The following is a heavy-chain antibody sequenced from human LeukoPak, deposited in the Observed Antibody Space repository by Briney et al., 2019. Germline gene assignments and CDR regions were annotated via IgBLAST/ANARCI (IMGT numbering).Heavy chain of an antibody. CDR1: GGSISSSSYY. CDR3: ARQDYYDSSGEGFDY. D-gene: IGHD3-22*01. Sequence: SETLSLTCTVSGGSISSSSYYWGWIRQPPGKGLEWIGSIYYSGSTYYNPSLKSRVTISVDTSKNQFSLKLSPVTAADTAVYYCARQDYYDSSGEGFDYWGQGTLVTVSS. J-gene: IGHJ4*02. V-gene: IGHV4-39*01. CDR2: IYYSGST.